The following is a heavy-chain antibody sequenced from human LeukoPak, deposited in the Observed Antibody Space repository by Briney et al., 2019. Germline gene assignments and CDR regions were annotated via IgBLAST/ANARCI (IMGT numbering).Heavy chain of an antibody. V-gene: IGHV3-23*01. CDR3: AKDVKPDSGRDVDY. CDR2: IDPGGYNR. CDR1: GFTFSTYA. Sequence: PGGSLRLSCVASGFTFSTYAMSWVRQAPGKGLEWVSRIDPGGYNRDYADSVKGRFTISRDNSQDTLFLQMHNLRVEDTAVYYCAKDVKPDSGRDVDYWGQGTLVTVSS. D-gene: IGHD6-19*01. J-gene: IGHJ4*02.